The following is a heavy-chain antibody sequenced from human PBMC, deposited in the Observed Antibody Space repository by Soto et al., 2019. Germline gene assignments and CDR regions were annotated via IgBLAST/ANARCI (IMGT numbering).Heavy chain of an antibody. CDR1: GGTFSSYA. CDR2: IIPIFGTA. V-gene: IGHV1-69*13. Sequence: SVKVSCKTSGGTFSSYAISWVRQAPGQGLEWMGGIIPIFGTANYAQKFQGRVTITADESTSTAYMELSSLRSEDTAVYYCARAAIVGATHFDYWGQGTLVTAPQ. D-gene: IGHD1-26*01. CDR3: ARAAIVGATHFDY. J-gene: IGHJ4*02.